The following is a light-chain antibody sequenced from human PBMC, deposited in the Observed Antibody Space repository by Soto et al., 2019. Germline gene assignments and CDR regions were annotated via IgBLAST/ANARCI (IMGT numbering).Light chain of an antibody. CDR2: AAS. CDR1: QTISNY. Sequence: DIQMTQSPSSLSASVGDRAAITCRASQTISNYLNWYQQQPGKAPKLLIYAASSLQSGVPSRFRGSGSGTDFTLTISSLQPEDFATYYCQQCYSSPLTFGGGTRGDNK. V-gene: IGKV1-39*01. J-gene: IGKJ4*01. CDR3: QQCYSSPLT.